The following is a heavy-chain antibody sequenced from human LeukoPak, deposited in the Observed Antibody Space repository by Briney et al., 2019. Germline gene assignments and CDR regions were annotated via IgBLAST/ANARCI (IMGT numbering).Heavy chain of an antibody. Sequence: PGGSLRLSCAASGFTFSSYSMNWVRQAPGKGLEWVSSISSSSSYIYYADSVKGRFTISRDNAKNSLYLQMNSLRAEDTAVYYCARVAPDHYDFWSGYFLQPIDYWGQGTLVTVSS. D-gene: IGHD3-3*01. V-gene: IGHV3-21*01. CDR2: ISSSSSYI. CDR1: GFTFSSYS. J-gene: IGHJ4*02. CDR3: ARVAPDHYDFWSGYFLQPIDY.